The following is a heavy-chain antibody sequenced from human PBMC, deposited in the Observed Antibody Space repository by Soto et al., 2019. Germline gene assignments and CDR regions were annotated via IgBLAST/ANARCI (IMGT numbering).Heavy chain of an antibody. D-gene: IGHD1-26*01. Sequence: GGSLRLSCAASGFTFSSYAMSWVRQAPGKGLEWVSAISGSGGSTYYADSVKGRFTISRVNSKNTLYLQMNSLRAEDTAVYYCARSGHSGSYDDAFDIWGQVTMVTVSS. CDR3: ARSGHSGSYDDAFDI. V-gene: IGHV3-23*01. J-gene: IGHJ3*02. CDR2: ISGSGGST. CDR1: GFTFSSYA.